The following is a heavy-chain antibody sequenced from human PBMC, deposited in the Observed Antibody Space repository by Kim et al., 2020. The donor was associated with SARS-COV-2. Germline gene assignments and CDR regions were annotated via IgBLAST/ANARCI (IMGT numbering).Heavy chain of an antibody. CDR3: ARDQGDNSYGFDY. J-gene: IGHJ4*02. V-gene: IGHV3-30*07. Sequence: ADAGKAPFTISRNNYKNAVYLQMNSLRAEDTAVYYCARDQGDNSYGFDYWGQGTLVTVSS. D-gene: IGHD1-20*01.